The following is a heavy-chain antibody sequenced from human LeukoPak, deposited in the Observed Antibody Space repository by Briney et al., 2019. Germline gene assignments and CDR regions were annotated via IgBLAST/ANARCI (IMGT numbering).Heavy chain of an antibody. CDR2: INPSDGST. CDR3: ARDVAREFDY. Sequence: WMGVINPSDGSTNYARKYQDRVTMTRDTSTRTVYMQLSSLRSDDTAVYYCARDVAREFDYWGQGTLVTVSS. V-gene: IGHV1-46*01. J-gene: IGHJ4*02.